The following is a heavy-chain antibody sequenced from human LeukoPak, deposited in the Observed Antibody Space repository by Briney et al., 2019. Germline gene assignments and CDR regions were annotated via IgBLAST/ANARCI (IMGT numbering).Heavy chain of an antibody. D-gene: IGHD3/OR15-3a*01. Sequence: GGSLRLSCAASGFTFSSYSMNWVRQAPGKGLEWVSSISSSSSYIYYADSVKGRFTISRDNAKNSLYLQMNSLRAEDTAVYYCARGRDMIFGAIAPPWGQGTLVTVSS. CDR1: GFTFSSYS. J-gene: IGHJ5*02. CDR3: ARGRDMIFGAIAPP. CDR2: ISSSSSYI. V-gene: IGHV3-21*01.